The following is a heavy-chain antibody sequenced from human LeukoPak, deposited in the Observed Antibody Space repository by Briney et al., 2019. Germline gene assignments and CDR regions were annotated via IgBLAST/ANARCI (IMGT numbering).Heavy chain of an antibody. D-gene: IGHD1-26*01. CDR3: ATTTIRLGY. V-gene: IGHV4-39*07. CDR1: GDSITGYY. J-gene: IGHJ4*02. CDR2: MYYRGST. Sequence: SETLSLTCSVSGDSITGYYWGWIRNPPGKGLEWIGSMYYRGSTYHNPSLKSRVTISVDTSKNQFSLKLSSVTAADTAVYYCATTTIRLGYWGQGTLVTVSS.